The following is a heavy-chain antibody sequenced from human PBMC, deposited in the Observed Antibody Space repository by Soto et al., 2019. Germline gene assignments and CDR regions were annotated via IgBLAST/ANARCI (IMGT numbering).Heavy chain of an antibody. CDR3: ARAVGYDFWSGSPPDAFDI. CDR1: GGPISSGGYY. Sequence: QVQLQESGPGLVKPSQTLSLTCTVSGGPISSGGYYWSWIRQHPGKGLEWIGYIYYSGSTYYNPSLKSRVTISVDTSKNQFSLKLSSVTAADTAVYYCARAVGYDFWSGSPPDAFDIWGQGTMVTVSS. D-gene: IGHD3-3*01. J-gene: IGHJ3*02. CDR2: IYYSGST. V-gene: IGHV4-31*03.